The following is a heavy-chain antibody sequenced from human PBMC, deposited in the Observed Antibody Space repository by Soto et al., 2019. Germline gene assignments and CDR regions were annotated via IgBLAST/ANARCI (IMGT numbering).Heavy chain of an antibody. CDR2: MNPNSGNT. CDR3: ARVSYDSSGANWFDH. D-gene: IGHD3-22*01. Sequence: ASVKVSCKASGYTFTSYDINWVRQATGQGLEWMGWMNPNSGNTGYAQKFQGRVTMTRNTSISTAYMELSSLRSEDTAVYYCARVSYDSSGANWFDHWGQGTLATVSS. CDR1: GYTFTSYD. V-gene: IGHV1-8*01. J-gene: IGHJ5*02.